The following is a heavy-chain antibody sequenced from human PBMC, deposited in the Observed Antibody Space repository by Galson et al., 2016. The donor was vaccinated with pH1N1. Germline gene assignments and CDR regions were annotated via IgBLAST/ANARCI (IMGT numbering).Heavy chain of an antibody. CDR3: AREPYFPPYFDN. J-gene: IGHJ4*02. Sequence: SLRLSCAASGFLFSGYTMNWIRQASGKGPEWVSSISSTGRNIYSADSLKGRFTISRDNAKNSLYLQISNLRVEDTAVYYCAREPYFPPYFDNWGQGTLVTVSA. CDR1: GFLFSGYT. CDR2: ISSTGRNI. V-gene: IGHV3-21*01. D-gene: IGHD2-21*01.